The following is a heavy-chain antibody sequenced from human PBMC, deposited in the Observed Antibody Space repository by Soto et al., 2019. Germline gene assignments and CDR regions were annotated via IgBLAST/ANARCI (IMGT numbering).Heavy chain of an antibody. J-gene: IGHJ3*01. Sequence: EVLLVESGGGLVKPGGSLILSCAASGFAFKYARMTWVRQAPGKGLEWVGHIRSNIDCSTTAYAAPVKGRFTIWRDESKNTVDLQMNSLITEDTAVYYCTTDWGSGTHYSRAFDVWGQGTMVTVSS. V-gene: IGHV3-15*01. CDR3: TTDWGSGTHYSRAFDV. CDR2: IRSNIDCSTT. CDR1: GFAFKYAR. D-gene: IGHD3-16*01.